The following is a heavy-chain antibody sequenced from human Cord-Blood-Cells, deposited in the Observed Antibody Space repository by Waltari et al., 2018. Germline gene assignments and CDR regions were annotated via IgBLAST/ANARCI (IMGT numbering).Heavy chain of an antibody. CDR2: IIPSLCTA. J-gene: IGHJ4*02. Sequence: QVQLVQSGAEVKKPGSSVKVSCKASGGTFSSYAISWVRQATGPGLEWMGGIIPSLCTATYAQKFQGRVTITADESTSTAYMELRSLRSEDTAVYYCATLNPIAARPRFDYWGQGTLVTVSS. CDR1: GGTFSSYA. CDR3: ATLNPIAARPRFDY. D-gene: IGHD6-6*01. V-gene: IGHV1-69*01.